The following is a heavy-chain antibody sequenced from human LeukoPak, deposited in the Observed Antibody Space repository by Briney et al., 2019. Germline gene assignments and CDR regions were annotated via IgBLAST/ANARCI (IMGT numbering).Heavy chain of an antibody. J-gene: IGHJ5*02. CDR3: ARDDVLTGPHSGGGTSEEFDP. Sequence: GASVKVSCKASGYSFTSYGIHWVRQAPGQGLEWMGWISAYNSRTNYAQQLQGRVTVTTDTSTDTAYMELTSLTSDDTAVYYCARDDVLTGPHSGGGTSEEFDPWGQGTLVTVSS. CDR1: GYSFTSYG. D-gene: IGHD3-9*01. CDR2: ISAYNSRT. V-gene: IGHV1-18*01.